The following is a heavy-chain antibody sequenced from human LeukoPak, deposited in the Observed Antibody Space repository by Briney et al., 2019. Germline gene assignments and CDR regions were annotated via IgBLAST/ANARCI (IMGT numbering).Heavy chain of an antibody. J-gene: IGHJ5*01. CDR3: ARMDLDGGDSIGFDS. V-gene: IGHV1-2*02. CDR2: INPNIGDA. Sequence: ASVKVSFKASGYTFTVYFMHWVRQAPGQGGEGMGWINPNIGDASYTQKFQGRGTITRDRAINTAYMELSRLTSDDTAVYYCARMDLDGGDSIGFDSWGQGTLVTVSS. D-gene: IGHD2-21*02. CDR1: GYTFTVYF.